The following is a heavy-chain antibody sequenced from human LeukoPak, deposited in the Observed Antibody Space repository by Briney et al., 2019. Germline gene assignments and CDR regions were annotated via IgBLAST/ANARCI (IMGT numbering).Heavy chain of an antibody. CDR2: INPSGGST. CDR1: RYTFTSYY. D-gene: IGHD2-15*01. Sequence: ASVKVSCKASRYTFTSYYMHWVRQAPGQGLEWMGIINPSGGSTSYAQKFQGRVTMTRDMSTSTVYMELSSLRSEDTAVYYCARDGGWRHYFDYWGQGTLVTVSS. V-gene: IGHV1-46*01. J-gene: IGHJ4*02. CDR3: ARDGGWRHYFDY.